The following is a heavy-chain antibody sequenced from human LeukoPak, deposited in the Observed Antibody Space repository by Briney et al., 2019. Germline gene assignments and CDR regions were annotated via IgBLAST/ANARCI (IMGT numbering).Heavy chain of an antibody. CDR1: GYSFTSYW. J-gene: IGHJ1*01. CDR3: ARGINDEYFQS. V-gene: IGHV5-51*01. D-gene: IGHD2/OR15-2a*01. CDR2: IYPADSDT. Sequence: GESLKISCKGSGYSFTSYWIGWVCQMPGKGLEWMGIIYPADSDTRYNPSFQGHVTISADRSASTAYLQWHSLKASDTAIYYCARGINDEYFQSWGQGTLVTVSS.